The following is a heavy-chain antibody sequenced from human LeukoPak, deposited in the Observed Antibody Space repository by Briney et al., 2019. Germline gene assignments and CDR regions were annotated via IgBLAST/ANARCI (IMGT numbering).Heavy chain of an antibody. V-gene: IGHV3-48*01. CDR3: ARDLGYCSGGSCYPHDY. D-gene: IGHD2-15*01. Sequence: GGSLRLSCAASGFTFSSYSMNWVRQAPGKVLEWVSYISSSSSTIYYADSVKGRFTISRDNAKNSLYLQMNSLRAEDTAVYYCARDLGYCSGGSCYPHDYWGQGTLVTVSS. CDR1: GFTFSSYS. J-gene: IGHJ4*02. CDR2: ISSSSSTI.